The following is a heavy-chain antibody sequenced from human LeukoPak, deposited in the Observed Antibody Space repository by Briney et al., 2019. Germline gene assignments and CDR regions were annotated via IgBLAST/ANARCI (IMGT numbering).Heavy chain of an antibody. J-gene: IGHJ4*02. V-gene: IGHV3-30-3*01. CDR1: GFTFSSYA. CDR2: ISYDGSNK. CDR3: ARAGGILTGYYKGPVDRDDYFDY. Sequence: GGSLRLSCAASGFTFSSYAMHWVRQAPGKGMEWVAVISYDGSNKYYADSVKGRSTISRDNSKNTLYLQMNSLRAEDTAVYYCARAGGILTGYYKGPVDRDDYFDYWGQGTLVTVSS. D-gene: IGHD3-9*01.